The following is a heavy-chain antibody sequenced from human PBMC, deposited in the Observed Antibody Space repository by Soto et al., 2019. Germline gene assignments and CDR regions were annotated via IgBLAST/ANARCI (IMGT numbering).Heavy chain of an antibody. D-gene: IGHD2-2*01. J-gene: IGHJ4*02. V-gene: IGHV1-69*04. CDR3: AREYCSSTSCYLAD. CDR1: GCTFSSYT. Sequence: GASVKVSCKASGCTFSSYTISWVRQAPGQGLEWMGRIIPILGISNYAQKFQGRVTITADKSTSTAYMELSSLRSEDTAVYYCAREYCSSTSCYLADWGQGTQVTVSS. CDR2: IIPILGIS.